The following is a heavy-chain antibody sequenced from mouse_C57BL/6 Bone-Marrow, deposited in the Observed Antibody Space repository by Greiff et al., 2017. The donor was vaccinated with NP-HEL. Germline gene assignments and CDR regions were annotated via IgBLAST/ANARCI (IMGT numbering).Heavy chain of an antibody. CDR3: ARHTGSSYDAMDY. J-gene: IGHJ4*01. V-gene: IGHV2-6-1*01. CDR1: GFSLTSYG. D-gene: IGHD1-1*01. Sequence: VKLVESGPGLVAPSQSLSITCTVSGFSLTSYGVHWVRQPPGKGLEWLVVIWSDGSTTYNSALKSRLSISKDNSKSQVFLKMNSLQTDDTAMYYCARHTGSSYDAMDYWGQGTSVTVSS. CDR2: IWSDGST.